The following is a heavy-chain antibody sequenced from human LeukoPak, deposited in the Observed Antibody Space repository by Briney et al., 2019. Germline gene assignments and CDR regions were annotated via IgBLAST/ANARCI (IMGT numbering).Heavy chain of an antibody. CDR1: GGSISSYY. J-gene: IGHJ4*02. V-gene: IGHV4-59*01. CDR3: ARAARGPDSSGYYIPH. CDR2: IYYSGST. Sequence: PSETLSLTCTVSGGSISSYYWSWIRQPPGKGLEWIGYIYYSGSTNYNPSLKSRVTISVDTSKNQFSLKLSSVTAADTAVYYCARAARGPDSSGYYIPHWGQGTLVTVSS. D-gene: IGHD3-22*01.